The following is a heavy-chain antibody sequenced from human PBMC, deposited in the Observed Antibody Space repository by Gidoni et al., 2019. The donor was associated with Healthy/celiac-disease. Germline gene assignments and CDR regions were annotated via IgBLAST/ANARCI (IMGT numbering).Heavy chain of an antibody. CDR3: AKDPGRTMIDDWYFDL. D-gene: IGHD3-22*01. CDR2: ISGSGGST. CDR1: GFTFSSHA. Sequence: EVQLLESGGGLVQPGGSLRLSCAASGFTFSSHAMSWVRQAPGKGLEWVSDISGSGGSTYYADSVKGRFTIARDNSKNTLYLQRNSLRAEDTAVYYCAKDPGRTMIDDWYFDLWGRGTLVTVSS. V-gene: IGHV3-23*01. J-gene: IGHJ2*01.